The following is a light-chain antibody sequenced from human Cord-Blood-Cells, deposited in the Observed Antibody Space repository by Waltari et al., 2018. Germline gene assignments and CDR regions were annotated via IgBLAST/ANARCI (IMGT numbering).Light chain of an antibody. V-gene: IGKV3-20*01. Sequence: VLTPSPGTLSLSPGERATPSSRASQSVSSSYLAWYQKKPGQAPRLLIYGASSRATGIPDRFSGSGSGTDFTLTISRLEPEDFAVYYCQQYGSSPLYTFGQGTKLEIK. CDR1: QSVSSSY. J-gene: IGKJ2*01. CDR2: GAS. CDR3: QQYGSSPLYT.